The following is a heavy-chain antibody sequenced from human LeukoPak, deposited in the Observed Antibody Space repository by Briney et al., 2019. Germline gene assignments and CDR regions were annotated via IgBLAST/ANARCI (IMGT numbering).Heavy chain of an antibody. CDR3: ARDYGHPPSGWYLAWAWGGFDY. CDR1: GFIFSNYW. J-gene: IGHJ4*02. D-gene: IGHD6-19*01. CDR2: IKQDGSEK. Sequence: GGSLRLSRVASGFIFSNYWMSWVRQAPGKGREWVANIKQDGSEKDYVDSVRGRFTISRDNAKNSVYLQMNSLRAEDTAVYYCARDYGHPPSGWYLAWAWGGFDYWGQGTLVTVSS. V-gene: IGHV3-7*01.